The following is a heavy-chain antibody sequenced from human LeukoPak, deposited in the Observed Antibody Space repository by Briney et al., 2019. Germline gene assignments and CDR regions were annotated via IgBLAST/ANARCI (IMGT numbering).Heavy chain of an antibody. Sequence: GGSLRLSCAASGFTFSSYGMHWVRQAPGKGLEWVAFIRYDENNKYYADSVKGRFTISRDNSKNTLFLQMNSLRAEDTAVYYCGKKDGSSWATVDNWGQGTLVTVSS. J-gene: IGHJ4*02. CDR2: IRYDENNK. D-gene: IGHD6-13*01. CDR3: GKKDGSSWATVDN. V-gene: IGHV3-30*02. CDR1: GFTFSSYG.